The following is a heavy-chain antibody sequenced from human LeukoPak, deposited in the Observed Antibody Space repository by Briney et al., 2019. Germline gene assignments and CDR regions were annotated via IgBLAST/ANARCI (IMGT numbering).Heavy chain of an antibody. V-gene: IGHV1-69*06. J-gene: IGHJ3*02. D-gene: IGHD3-22*01. CDR2: IIPIFGTA. Sequence: GASVKVSCKASGGTFSSYAISWVRQAPGQGLEWMGGIIPIFGTANYAQKFQGRVTITADKSTSTAYMELSSLRSEDTAVYYCARHGQDYYDSSGYYYPDRLDIWGQGTMVTVSS. CDR1: GGTFSSYA. CDR3: ARHGQDYYDSSGYYYPDRLDI.